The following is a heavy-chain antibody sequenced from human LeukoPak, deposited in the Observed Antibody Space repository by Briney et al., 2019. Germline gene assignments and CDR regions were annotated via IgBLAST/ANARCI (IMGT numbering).Heavy chain of an antibody. CDR1: GGSFSGYY. J-gene: IGHJ4*02. CDR3: ARVIAVAGSPFDY. Sequence: SETLSLTCAVYGGSFSGYYWSWIRQPPGKGLEWIGEINHSGSTNYNPSLKSRVTISVDTSRNQFSLKLSSVTAADTAVYYCARVIAVAGSPFDYWGQGTLVTVSS. D-gene: IGHD6-19*01. V-gene: IGHV4-34*01. CDR2: INHSGST.